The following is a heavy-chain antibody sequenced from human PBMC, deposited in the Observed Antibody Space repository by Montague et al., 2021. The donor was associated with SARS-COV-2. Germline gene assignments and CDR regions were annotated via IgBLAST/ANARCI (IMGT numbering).Heavy chain of an antibody. D-gene: IGHD4-17*01. CDR3: ARDGGTVTTFLGVGYVRGGLNGFDP. J-gene: IGHJ5*02. CDR1: GGSISSSSYY. V-gene: IGHV4-39*07. CDR2: IYYSGST. Sequence: SETLSLTCTVSGGSISSSSYYWGWIRQPPGKGLEWIGSIYYSGSTSYNPSLKSRVTISVDTPKNQFSLKLSSVTAADTAVYYCARDGGTVTTFLGVGYVRGGLNGFDPWGQGTLVTVSS.